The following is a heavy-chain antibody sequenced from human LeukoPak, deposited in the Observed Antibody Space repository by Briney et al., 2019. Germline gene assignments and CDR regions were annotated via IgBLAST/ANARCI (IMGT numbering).Heavy chain of an antibody. CDR2: ISGSGGST. V-gene: IGHV3-23*01. Sequence: GGSLRLSCAASGFTFSSYAMIWVRQAPGKGLGWVSGISGSGGSTYYADSVKGRFTISRDNSNNTLYLQMNSLRAEDTAVYYCAKVPPFMSAVTQRYFQHWGQGTLVTVSS. CDR3: AKVPPFMSAVTQRYFQH. D-gene: IGHD4-17*01. J-gene: IGHJ1*01. CDR1: GFTFSSYA.